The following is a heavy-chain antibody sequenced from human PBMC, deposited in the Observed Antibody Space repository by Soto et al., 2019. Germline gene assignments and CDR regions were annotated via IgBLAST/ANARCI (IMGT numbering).Heavy chain of an antibody. CDR3: PKNGHPLLSVYAIMPFDY. CDR2: ISGSGIDK. J-gene: IGHJ4*02. CDR1: GFTFSSYA. D-gene: IGHD2-8*01. V-gene: IGHV3-23*01. Sequence: EVQLLEFGGGLVQPGGSLRLSCAASGFTFSSYAMSWVRQAPGKGLEWVSTISGSGIDKYYADSVKGRFTISRDNSRNTLNLQMNSLRVDDTAVSYCPKNGHPLLSVYAIMPFDYWGQGTLVTVSS.